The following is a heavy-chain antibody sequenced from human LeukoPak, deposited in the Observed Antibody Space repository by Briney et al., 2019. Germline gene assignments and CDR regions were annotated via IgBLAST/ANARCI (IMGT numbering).Heavy chain of an antibody. Sequence: PSETLSLTCTVSGYSISSGYYWAWIRQPPGKGLEWIGSIYHSGSTYYNPSLKSRVTISVDTSKNQFSLKLSSVTAADTAVYYCAREYPAMIGRDWFDPWGQGTLVTVSS. CDR3: AREYPAMIGRDWFDP. CDR1: GYSISSGYY. CDR2: IYHSGST. D-gene: IGHD3-22*01. J-gene: IGHJ5*02. V-gene: IGHV4-38-2*02.